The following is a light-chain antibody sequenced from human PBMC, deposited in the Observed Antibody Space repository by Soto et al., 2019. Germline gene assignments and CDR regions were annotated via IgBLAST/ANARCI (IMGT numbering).Light chain of an antibody. CDR1: QTISTH. J-gene: IGKJ2*01. V-gene: IGKV1-39*01. Sequence: DIQMTQSPSSLSVSVGDRVTITCRASQTISTHLNWYQRKAGEAPKFLIYAASSLQSGVPSRFSGSGSGTDFTLDISSLQPEDFATYYCQQSYSIPYTFGQGTTLEIK. CDR2: AAS. CDR3: QQSYSIPYT.